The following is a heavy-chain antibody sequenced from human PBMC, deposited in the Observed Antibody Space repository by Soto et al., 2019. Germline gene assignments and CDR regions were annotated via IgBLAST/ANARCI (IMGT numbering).Heavy chain of an antibody. Sequence: GGSLRLSCAASGFTFDDYAMHWVRQAPGKGLEWVSGISWNSGSIGYADSVKGRFTISRDNAKNSLYLQMNSLRAEDTALYYCAKDIGIAVAGTPYYYYGMDVWGQGTTVTVSS. CDR2: ISWNSGSI. CDR1: GFTFDDYA. D-gene: IGHD6-19*01. CDR3: AKDIGIAVAGTPYYYYGMDV. J-gene: IGHJ6*02. V-gene: IGHV3-9*01.